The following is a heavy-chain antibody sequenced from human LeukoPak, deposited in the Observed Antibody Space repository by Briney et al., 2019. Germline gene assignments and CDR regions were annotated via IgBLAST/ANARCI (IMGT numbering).Heavy chain of an antibody. CDR3: ARDENGYSGYDQRLVDY. Sequence: GASVKVSCKASGYTFTGYYMHWVRQAPGQGLEWMGWINPNSGGTNYAQKFQGRVTMTWDTSISTAYMELSRLRSDDTAVYYCARDENGYSGYDQRLVDYWGQGTLVTVSS. V-gene: IGHV1-2*02. J-gene: IGHJ4*02. CDR1: GYTFTGYY. CDR2: INPNSGGT. D-gene: IGHD5-12*01.